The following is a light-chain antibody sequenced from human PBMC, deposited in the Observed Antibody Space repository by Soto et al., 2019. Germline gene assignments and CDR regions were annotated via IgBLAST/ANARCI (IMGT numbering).Light chain of an antibody. Sequence: EIVLTQSPAIVSLSPGERATLSRRATESVSSYLVWYQQKPGQAPRLLFYDASNRATGIPARFSGSGSGTDFTLTITSLEPEDFAVYYCQQRSNWPLTFGGGTKVDI. J-gene: IGKJ4*01. V-gene: IGKV3-11*01. CDR1: ESVSSY. CDR2: DAS. CDR3: QQRSNWPLT.